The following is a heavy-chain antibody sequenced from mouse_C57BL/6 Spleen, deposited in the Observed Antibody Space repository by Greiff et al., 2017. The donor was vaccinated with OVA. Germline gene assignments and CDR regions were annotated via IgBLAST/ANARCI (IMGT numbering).Heavy chain of an antibody. CDR2: IHPNSGCT. D-gene: IGHD1-1*01. Sequence: VKLQQPGAELVKPGASVKLSCKASGYTFTSYWMHWVKQRPGQGLEWIGMIHPNSGCTNYNEKFKSKATLTVDKSSSTAYMQLSSLTSEDSAVYSDALTYYGSSYGDAMDDRGQGTSVTVYS. J-gene: IGHJ4*01. CDR3: ALTYYGSSYGDAMDD. V-gene: IGHV1-64*01. CDR1: GYTFTSYW.